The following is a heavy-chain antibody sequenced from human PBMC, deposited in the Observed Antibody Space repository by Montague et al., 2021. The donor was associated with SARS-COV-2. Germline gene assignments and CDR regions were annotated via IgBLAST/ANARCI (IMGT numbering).Heavy chain of an antibody. CDR3: AREVLGYCSGGSCSHHLGYYYYYYMDV. Sequence: SLRLSCAASGFTFSSYAMHWVRQAPGKGLEWVAVISYDGSNKYYADSVKGRFTISRDNSKNSLYLQMNSLRAEDTAVYYCAREVLGYCSGGSCSHHLGYYYYYYMDVWGKGTTVTVSS. CDR1: GFTFSSYA. V-gene: IGHV3-30-3*01. CDR2: ISYDGSNK. J-gene: IGHJ6*03. D-gene: IGHD2-15*01.